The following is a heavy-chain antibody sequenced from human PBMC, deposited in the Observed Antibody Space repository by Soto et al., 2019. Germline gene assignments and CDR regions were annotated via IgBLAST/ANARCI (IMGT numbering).Heavy chain of an antibody. V-gene: IGHV6-1*01. CDR3: ARPQWGSSSAIGDYYYYGMDV. Sequence: SQTLSLTCAISGDSVSSNSAAWNWIRQSPSRGLEWLGRTYYRSKWYNDYAVSVKSRITINPDTSKNQFSLQLNSVTPEDTAVYYCARPQWGSSSAIGDYYYYGMDVWGQGTTVTVSS. D-gene: IGHD6-6*01. CDR1: GDSVSSNSAA. CDR2: TYYRSKWYN. J-gene: IGHJ6*02.